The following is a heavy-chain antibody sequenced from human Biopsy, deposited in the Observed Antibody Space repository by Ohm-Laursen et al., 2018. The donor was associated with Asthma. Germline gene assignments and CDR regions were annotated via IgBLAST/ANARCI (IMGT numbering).Heavy chain of an antibody. J-gene: IGHJ4*02. Sequence: TLSRTCTVSYGYITSGGYYWTWIRQHPGKGLEWIGFIYYRGSTYYNPSLKSRVSISIETSKNQLSLKLSSVTAADTAVYYCARAQDYYDSRGYYRSFDYWGQGTLVTVSS. CDR1: YGYITSGGYY. V-gene: IGHV4-31*03. CDR3: ARAQDYYDSRGYYRSFDY. CDR2: IYYRGST. D-gene: IGHD3-22*01.